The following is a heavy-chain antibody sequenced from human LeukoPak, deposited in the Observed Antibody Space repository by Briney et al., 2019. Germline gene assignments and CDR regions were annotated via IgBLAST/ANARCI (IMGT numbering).Heavy chain of an antibody. Sequence: SETLSLTCAVDGGSFSGYYGSWIRQPPGRGLEWVGEINHSGSTNNTPSLTSRVTISVVTAKNQFSLKLSSVTAADTAVYYCARGLVDTALRMRYFDLWGRGTLVTVSS. CDR1: GGSFSGYY. D-gene: IGHD5-18*01. CDR2: INHSGST. CDR3: ARGLVDTALRMRYFDL. V-gene: IGHV4-34*01. J-gene: IGHJ2*01.